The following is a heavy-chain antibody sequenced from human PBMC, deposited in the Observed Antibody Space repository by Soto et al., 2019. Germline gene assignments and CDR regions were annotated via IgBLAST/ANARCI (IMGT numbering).Heavy chain of an antibody. CDR2: INGDGTIT. CDR3: ARDIRVGLAGPRV. CDR1: GFTFKTNW. D-gene: IGHD1-26*01. J-gene: IGHJ4*02. V-gene: IGHV3-74*01. Sequence: EVQLVESGGGLVQPGGSLRLSCVASGFTFKTNWMHWIRQGPGKGLLWVSRINGDGTITTYADAVRGRFTVSRDNAKNTMFLQMNSLSAEDTGTYYCARDIRVGLAGPRVWGQGTLVPVSS.